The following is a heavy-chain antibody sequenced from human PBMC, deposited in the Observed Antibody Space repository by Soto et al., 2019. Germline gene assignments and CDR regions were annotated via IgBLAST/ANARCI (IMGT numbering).Heavy chain of an antibody. Sequence: VQLQESGPGLVKPSETLSLTCTVSGGSISTYYWSWIRQPPGKGLEWIGYIHYSGSTDYNPSLKSRVTLSGDTSKNQFSLQRSSVTAADTALYYFARSTYSESVIYYLCAFDIWGQGTMVTVSS. J-gene: IGHJ3*02. V-gene: IGHV4-59*08. CDR2: IHYSGST. D-gene: IGHD3-10*01. CDR3: ARSTYSESVIYYLCAFDI. CDR1: GGSISTYY.